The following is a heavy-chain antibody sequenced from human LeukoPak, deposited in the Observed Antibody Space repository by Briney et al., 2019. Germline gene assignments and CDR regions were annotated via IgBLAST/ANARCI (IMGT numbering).Heavy chain of an antibody. D-gene: IGHD3-16*01. CDR2: ITGDGGST. J-gene: IGHJ4*02. CDR1: GFTFDGYA. Sequence: GGSLRLSCAASGFTFDGYAMHWVRQAPGKGLEWVSLITGDGGSTYYADSVKGRFTIPRDNSKNSLYLQMNSLRTEDTALYYCAKGDYDYVWGSFDYWGQGTLVTVSS. V-gene: IGHV3-43*02. CDR3: AKGDYDYVWGSFDY.